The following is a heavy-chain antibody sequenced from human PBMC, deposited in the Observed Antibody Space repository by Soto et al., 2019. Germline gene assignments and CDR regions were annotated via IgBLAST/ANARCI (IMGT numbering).Heavy chain of an antibody. CDR2: IYYSGST. D-gene: IGHD2-15*01. V-gene: IGHV4-31*03. CDR3: ARVSSLSGRYGWFDP. CDR1: GGSLSSGGYY. Sequence: KPSETLSLTCTVSGGSLSSGGYYWSWIRQHPGKGREVIGYIYYSGSTYYNPPLKRRVTRSVDTSKNQFSLKLSSVTAADTAVYYCARVSSLSGRYGWFDPWGQGTLVTVS. J-gene: IGHJ5*02.